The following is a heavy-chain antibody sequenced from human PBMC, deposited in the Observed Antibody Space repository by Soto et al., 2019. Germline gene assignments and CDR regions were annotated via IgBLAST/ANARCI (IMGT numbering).Heavy chain of an antibody. D-gene: IGHD5-18*01. J-gene: IGHJ4*02. Sequence: QVQLVESGGGVVQPGRSLRLSCAASGFTFSSYAMHWVRQAPGKGLEWVAVISYDGSNKYYADSVKGRFTISRDNSKNTLYLQMNSLRAEDTAVYYCAREGTGGYSYGAVFDYWGQGTLVTVSS. CDR3: AREGTGGYSYGAVFDY. V-gene: IGHV3-30-3*01. CDR1: GFTFSSYA. CDR2: ISYDGSNK.